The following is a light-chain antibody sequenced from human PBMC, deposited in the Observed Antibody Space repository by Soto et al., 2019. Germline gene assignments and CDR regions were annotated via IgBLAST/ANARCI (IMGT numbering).Light chain of an antibody. CDR3: QQYNICPPSWT. Sequence: EIVMTQSPATLSVSPGERATLSCRASQSVSNNLAWYQQKPGQAPRLLIYYASTRDTGVPARFSGSGSGTDFTLTISSLQSEDFAVYFCQQYNICPPSWTFGQGTKVEMK. J-gene: IGKJ1*01. V-gene: IGKV3-15*01. CDR1: QSVSNN. CDR2: YAS.